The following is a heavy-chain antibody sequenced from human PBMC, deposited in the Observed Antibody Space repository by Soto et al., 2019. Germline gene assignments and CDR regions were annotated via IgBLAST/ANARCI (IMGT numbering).Heavy chain of an antibody. Sequence: QVQLVQSGAEVKKPGSSVKVSCKASRGTFSSYAISWVRPAPGQGLEWMGGIIAIFGTANYAQKFQGRVTITADESTSTAYMELSSLRSEDTAVYYCARGGSYGYRNAASFDYWGQGTLVTVSS. D-gene: IGHD5-18*01. V-gene: IGHV1-69*12. J-gene: IGHJ4*02. CDR2: IIAIFGTA. CDR1: RGTFSSYA. CDR3: ARGGSYGYRNAASFDY.